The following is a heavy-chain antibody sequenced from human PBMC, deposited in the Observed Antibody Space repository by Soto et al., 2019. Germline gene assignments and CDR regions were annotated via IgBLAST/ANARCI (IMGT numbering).Heavy chain of an antibody. J-gene: IGHJ6*02. Sequence: PSETLSLACSVSGSSLSSDLHSWAWIRQPPGEGLEWIATSDYGGSSAASNTYFNPSLRSRVTISVDTSKNQFSLKLSSVTAADTAVYYCAGQDGYNWNSGVSGDYYYGMDIWGQGTTVTV. D-gene: IGHD1-7*01. CDR1: GSSLSSDLHS. CDR3: AGQDGYNWNSGVSGDYYYGMDI. CDR2: SDYGGSSAASNT. V-gene: IGHV4-39*01.